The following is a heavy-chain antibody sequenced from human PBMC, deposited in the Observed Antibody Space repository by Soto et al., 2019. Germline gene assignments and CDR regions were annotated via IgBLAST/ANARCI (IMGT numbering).Heavy chain of an antibody. CDR1: GGSISSGNSYA. Sequence: QLQLQESGSGLVKPSQTLSLTCAVSGGSISSGNSYAWSWIRQPPGKGLEWIGSISHTGRTSYNPSLKGRVTMSVDKSYNQFSLKLSSVTAADMAVYYCARAVAPYFGTCFDPWGQGSLVIVSS. CDR2: ISHTGRT. CDR3: ARAVAPYFGTCFDP. V-gene: IGHV4-30-2*01. J-gene: IGHJ5*02. D-gene: IGHD3-10*01.